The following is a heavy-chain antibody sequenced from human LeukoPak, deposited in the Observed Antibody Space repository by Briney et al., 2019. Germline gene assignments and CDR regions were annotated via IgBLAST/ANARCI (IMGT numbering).Heavy chain of an antibody. CDR3: AREGGFGYDDAFDT. Sequence: GGSQRLSCTASGFTFSTYEMNWVRQAPGKGLEGISYISGSGSSIFYADSLQGRFTVSRDNAKNSVYLQMNSLRAEDTAVYYCAREGGFGYDDAFDTWGHGTTVTVSS. D-gene: IGHD3-16*02. CDR1: GFTFSTYE. V-gene: IGHV3-48*03. CDR2: ISGSGSSI. J-gene: IGHJ3*02.